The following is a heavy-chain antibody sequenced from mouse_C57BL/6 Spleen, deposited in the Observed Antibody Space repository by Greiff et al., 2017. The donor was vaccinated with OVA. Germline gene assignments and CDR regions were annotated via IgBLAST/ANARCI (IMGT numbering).Heavy chain of an antibody. CDR1: GYSFSSSW. D-gene: IGHD1-1*01. J-gene: IGHJ4*01. V-gene: IGHV1-82*01. CDR2: IYPGDGVT. CDR3: EYDNGSRYAMDY. Sequence: QVQLKESGPELVKPGASVKISCKASGYSFSSSWMNWVKQRPGQGLEWIGRIYPGDGVTNYNGKFKGKATLTADKSSSTAYMQLSSLTSEDSAVYFGEYDNGSRYAMDYWGQGTTVTVSS.